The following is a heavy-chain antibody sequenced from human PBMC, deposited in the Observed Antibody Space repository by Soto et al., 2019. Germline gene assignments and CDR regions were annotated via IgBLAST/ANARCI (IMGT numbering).Heavy chain of an antibody. CDR1: GFAFSSFS. CDR2: ISSTTTTI. Sequence: LQLVESGGGLVQPGGSLRLSCAASGFAFSSFSMNWVRQAPGKGLEWISYISSTTTTIYYADSVKGRFTISRDSAENSLYLQMNSLRDEDTAVYYCTRDPLRVAICQAYGMDVWGQGTTVTVSS. J-gene: IGHJ6*02. V-gene: IGHV3-48*02. D-gene: IGHD5-12*01. CDR3: TRDPLRVAICQAYGMDV.